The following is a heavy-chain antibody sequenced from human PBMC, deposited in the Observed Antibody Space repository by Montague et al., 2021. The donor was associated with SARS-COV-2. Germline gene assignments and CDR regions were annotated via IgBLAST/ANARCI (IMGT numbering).Heavy chain of an antibody. CDR2: VYHTGRS. Sequence: TLSLTCTVSGRPLTSGGYYWTWLRQPPGQGLVWIVYVYHTGRSYSTPSLQGSVTMSIAMSKNQFSLNLTSVTAADTALYYCARDGHSNYNYTDPWGPGILVTVSS. J-gene: IGHJ5*02. CDR1: GRPLTSGGYY. V-gene: IGHV4-31*01. D-gene: IGHD4-11*01. CDR3: ARDGHSNYNYTDP.